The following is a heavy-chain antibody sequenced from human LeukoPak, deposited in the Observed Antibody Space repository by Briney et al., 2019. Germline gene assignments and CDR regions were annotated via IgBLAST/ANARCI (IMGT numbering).Heavy chain of an antibody. V-gene: IGHV1-18*01. Sequence: ASVKVSCKASGGTFSSYGISWVRQAPGQGLEWMGWISAYNGNTNYAQKLQGRVTMTTDTSTSTAYMELRSLRSDDTAVYYCARLGIYAERYRSDYWGQGTLVTVSS. J-gene: IGHJ4*02. CDR3: ARLGIYAERYRSDY. D-gene: IGHD2/OR15-2a*01. CDR2: ISAYNGNT. CDR1: GGTFSSYG.